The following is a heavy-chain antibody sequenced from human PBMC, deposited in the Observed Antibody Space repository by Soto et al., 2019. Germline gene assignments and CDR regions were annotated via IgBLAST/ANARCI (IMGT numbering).Heavy chain of an antibody. CDR3: ARHATYCSSTSCYTFPAFDI. CDR2: IYYSGST. Sequence: SETLSLTCTFPCTSIISYYWSWIRQPPGRGLEWIGYIYYSGSTNYNPSLKSRVTISVDTSKNQFSLKLSSVTAADTAVYYCARHATYCSSTSCYTFPAFDIWGQGTMVT. J-gene: IGHJ3*02. D-gene: IGHD2-2*02. V-gene: IGHV4-59*08. CDR1: CTSIISYY.